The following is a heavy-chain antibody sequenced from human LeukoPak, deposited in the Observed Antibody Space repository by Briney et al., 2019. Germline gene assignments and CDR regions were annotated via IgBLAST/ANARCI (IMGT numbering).Heavy chain of an antibody. CDR1: GYSFTSYW. J-gene: IGHJ5*02. CDR3: ARGSYYDSSGYYYRAQLWFDP. Sequence: GEFLQISCKGSGYSFTSYWIGWVRQMPGKGLEWMGIIYPGDSDTRYSPSFQGQVTISADKSISTAYLQWSSLKASDTAMYYCARGSYYDSSGYYYRAQLWFDPWGQGTLVTVSS. CDR2: IYPGDSDT. V-gene: IGHV5-51*01. D-gene: IGHD3-22*01.